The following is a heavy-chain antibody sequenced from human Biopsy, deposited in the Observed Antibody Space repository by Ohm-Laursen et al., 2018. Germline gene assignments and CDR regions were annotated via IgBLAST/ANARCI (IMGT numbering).Heavy chain of an antibody. CDR2: ITQSGST. V-gene: IGHV4-34*01. D-gene: IGHD6-13*01. Sequence: SHTLSLTCAVYGGSFNGYFWSWIRQPPGKGLEWIGDITQSGSTNYSPSLKSRVTISVDTAKKQFSLSLRSVTAADTAVYYCARVPLPGIGAAYQGRFLYGMDVWGQGTTVSVSS. J-gene: IGHJ6*02. CDR1: GGSFNGYF. CDR3: ARVPLPGIGAAYQGRFLYGMDV.